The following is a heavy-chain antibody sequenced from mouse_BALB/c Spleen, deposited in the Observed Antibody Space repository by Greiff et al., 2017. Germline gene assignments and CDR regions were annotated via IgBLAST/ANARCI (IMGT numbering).Heavy chain of an antibody. Sequence: EVHLVESGGGLVQPGGSLRLSCATSGFTFTDYYMSWVRQPPGKALEWLGFIRNKANGYTTEYSASVKGRFTISRDNSQSILYLQMNTLRAEDSATYYCARDGGLPYYFDYWGQGTTLTVSS. V-gene: IGHV7-3*02. D-gene: IGHD2-2*01. CDR1: GFTFTDYY. CDR2: IRNKANGYTT. J-gene: IGHJ2*01. CDR3: ARDGGLPYYFDY.